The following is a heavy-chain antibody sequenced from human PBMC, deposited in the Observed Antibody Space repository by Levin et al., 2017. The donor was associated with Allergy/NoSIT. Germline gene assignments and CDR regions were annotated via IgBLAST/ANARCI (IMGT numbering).Heavy chain of an antibody. CDR1: GGSISSYY. CDR2: IYYSGST. J-gene: IGHJ6*02. Sequence: SQTLSLTCTVSGGSISSYYWSWIRQPPGKGLEWIGYIYYSGSTNYNPSLKSRVTISVDTSKNQFSLKLSSVTAADTAVYYCARADIVGKRKGMDVWGQGTTVTVSS. V-gene: IGHV4-59*01. CDR3: ARADIVGKRKGMDV. D-gene: IGHD1-26*01.